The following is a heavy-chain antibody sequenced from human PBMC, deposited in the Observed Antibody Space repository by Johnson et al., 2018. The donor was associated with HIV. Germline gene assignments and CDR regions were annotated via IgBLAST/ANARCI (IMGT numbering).Heavy chain of an antibody. CDR1: GFPFSSYA. Sequence: QVQLVESGGGVVQPGRSLRLSCAASGFPFSSYAMDWVRKAPGKGLEWVAVISNDGSEKYYVDSVKGRFTVSRDNTRNSLCLQMDSLRAEDTAVYYCAREGVGTTCPFDIWGQGTMVTVSS. D-gene: IGHD1-26*01. CDR2: ISNDGSEK. V-gene: IGHV3-30*03. CDR3: AREGVGTTCPFDI. J-gene: IGHJ3*02.